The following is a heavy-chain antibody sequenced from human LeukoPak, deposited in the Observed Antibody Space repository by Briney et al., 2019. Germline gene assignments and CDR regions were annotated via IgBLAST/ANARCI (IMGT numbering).Heavy chain of an antibody. V-gene: IGHV3-23*01. CDR3: AKDSGWIQFID. J-gene: IGHJ4*02. Sequence: GGSLRLSCAGSGFTFSTHGMNWVSQAPGKGLEWVSGVTPSGDPTYYADSVKGRFIISRDNSKNTMYLQMNSLRAEDTGVYYCAKDSGWIQFIDWGQGTPVTVSS. D-gene: IGHD5-24*01. CDR1: GFTFSTHG. CDR2: VTPSGDPT.